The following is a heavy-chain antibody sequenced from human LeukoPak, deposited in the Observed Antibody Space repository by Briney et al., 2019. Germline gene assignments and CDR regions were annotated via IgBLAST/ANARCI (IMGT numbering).Heavy chain of an antibody. CDR2: INPNSGGT. J-gene: IGHJ4*02. V-gene: IGHV1-2*02. D-gene: IGHD1-26*01. CDR1: GYTFTGYY. CDR3: ARRHSVGAANDY. Sequence: ASVKVSCKASGYTFTGYYMHWVRQAPGQGLEWMGWINPNSGGTNYAQKFQGRVTMTRDTSISTAYMELSRLRSDDTAVYYCARRHSVGAANDYWGQGPLVTVSS.